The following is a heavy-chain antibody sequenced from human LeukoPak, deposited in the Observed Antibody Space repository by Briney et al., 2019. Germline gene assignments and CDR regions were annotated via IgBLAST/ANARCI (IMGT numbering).Heavy chain of an antibody. V-gene: IGHV1-18*01. J-gene: IGHJ4*02. Sequence: ASVKVSCKASGYTFTSYGISWVRQAPGQGLEWMGWISAYNGNTNYAQKLQGRVTMTTDTSTSTAYMELRSLRSDDTAVYYCASVAVGIAAGTFYFDCWGQGTLVTVSS. CDR3: ASVAVGIAAGTFYFDC. CDR2: ISAYNGNT. D-gene: IGHD6-13*01. CDR1: GYTFTSYG.